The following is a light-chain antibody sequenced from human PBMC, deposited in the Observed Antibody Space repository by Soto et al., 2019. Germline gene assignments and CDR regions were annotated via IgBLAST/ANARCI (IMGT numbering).Light chain of an antibody. Sequence: EIVLTQSPGTLSLSPGKRATLSCRASQSISSSYLARYQQRPGQAPRLLIYGASSRATGIPDRFSGSGSGTEFTLTISRLEPEDFAVYYCQQYGSSSWTFGQGTKVEIK. CDR3: QQYGSSSWT. CDR2: GAS. V-gene: IGKV3-20*01. J-gene: IGKJ1*01. CDR1: QSISSSY.